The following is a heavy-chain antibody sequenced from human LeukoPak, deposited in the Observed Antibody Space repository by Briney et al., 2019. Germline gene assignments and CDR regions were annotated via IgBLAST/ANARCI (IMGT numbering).Heavy chain of an antibody. CDR3: TTRYYDFWRTIDAFDI. Sequence: PGGSLRLSCAASGFTFSNAWMSWVRQAPGKGLEWVGRIKSKTDGGTTDYAAPVKGRFTISRDDSKNTLYLQMNSLKTEDTAVYYCTTRYYDFWRTIDAFDIWGQGTTVTVSS. D-gene: IGHD3-3*01. CDR1: GFTFSNAW. V-gene: IGHV3-15*01. CDR2: IKSKTDGGTT. J-gene: IGHJ3*02.